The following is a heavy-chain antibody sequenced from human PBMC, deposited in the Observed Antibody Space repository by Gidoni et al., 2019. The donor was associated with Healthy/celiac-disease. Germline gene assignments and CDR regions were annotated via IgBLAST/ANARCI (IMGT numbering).Heavy chain of an antibody. CDR3: ARTLDPVIFGPDYYYGMDV. CDR1: GFTFSSYS. J-gene: IGHJ6*02. D-gene: IGHD3-22*01. CDR2: ISSISSYI. V-gene: IGHV3-21*01. Sequence: EVQLVESGGGLVKPGGSLRLSCAASGFTFSSYSMNWVRQAPGKGLEWVSSISSISSYISYAASVNGRFTISRDNAKNSLYLQMNSLSAEDTAVYYCARTLDPVIFGPDYYYGMDVWGQGTTVTVSS.